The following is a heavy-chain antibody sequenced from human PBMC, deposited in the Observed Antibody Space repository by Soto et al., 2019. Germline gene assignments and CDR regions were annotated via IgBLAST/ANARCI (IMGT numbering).Heavy chain of an antibody. CDR1: GYTFTSYY. CDR3: ARNGNYYDSSGLSGWFDP. V-gene: IGHV1-46*01. D-gene: IGHD3-22*01. CDR2: INPSGGST. J-gene: IGHJ5*02. Sequence: ASVVSCKASGYTFTSYYMHWVRQAPGQGLEWMGIINPSGGSTSYAQKFQGRVTMTRDTSTSTVYMELSSLRSEDTAVYYCARNGNYYDSSGLSGWFDPWGQGTLVTVSS.